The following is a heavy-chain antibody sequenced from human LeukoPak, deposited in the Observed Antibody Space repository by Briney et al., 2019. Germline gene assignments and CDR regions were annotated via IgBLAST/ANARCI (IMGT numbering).Heavy chain of an antibody. J-gene: IGHJ4*02. D-gene: IGHD3-16*01. CDR3: ARGLLDSY. Sequence: SETLSLTCAVYGGSFSGYYWTWIRQPPGKGLEWIGEINHSGNTNYSPSLKSRVTISVDTSKNQFTLNLCSVTAADTAVYYCARGLLDSYWGQGTLVTVSS. CDR2: INHSGNT. CDR1: GGSFSGYY. V-gene: IGHV4-34*01.